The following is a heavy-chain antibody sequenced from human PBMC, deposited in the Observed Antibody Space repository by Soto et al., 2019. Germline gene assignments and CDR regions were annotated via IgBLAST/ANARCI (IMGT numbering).Heavy chain of an antibody. CDR1: GFTFSSYG. Sequence: QVQLVESGGGVVQPGRSLRLSCAASGFTFSSYGMHWVRQAPGKGLEWVAVISYDGSKKYYADSVQGRFTISRDNSKNTLYLQMNSQRAEDTAVYYCAKEPITVYYYYGMDVWGQGTTVTVSS. CDR2: ISYDGSKK. CDR3: AKEPITVYYYYGMDV. J-gene: IGHJ6*02. V-gene: IGHV3-30*18.